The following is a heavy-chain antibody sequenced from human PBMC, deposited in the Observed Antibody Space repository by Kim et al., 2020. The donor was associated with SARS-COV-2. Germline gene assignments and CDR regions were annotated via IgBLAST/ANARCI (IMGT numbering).Heavy chain of an antibody. CDR1: GYTFTSYA. Sequence: ASVKVSCKASGYTFTSYAMHWVRQAPGQRLEWMGWINAGNGNTKYSQKFQGRVTITRDTSASTAYMELSSLRSEDTAVYYCARDPSYGSGSYHPSTYYYYGMDVWGQGTTVTVSS. J-gene: IGHJ6*02. V-gene: IGHV1-3*01. CDR3: ARDPSYGSGSYHPSTYYYYGMDV. CDR2: INAGNGNT. D-gene: IGHD3-10*01.